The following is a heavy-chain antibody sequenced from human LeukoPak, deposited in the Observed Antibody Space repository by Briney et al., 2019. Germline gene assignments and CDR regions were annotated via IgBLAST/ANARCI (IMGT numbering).Heavy chain of an antibody. CDR3: ARDMRGAATPLPLDWFDP. Sequence: GRSLRLSCAASGFTFSNYGMHWVRQAPGKGLEWVAIIWYDGSKNYYADSVKGRFTISRDNAKNSLYLQMNSLRAEDTAVYYCARDMRGAATPLPLDWFDPWGQGTLVTVSS. D-gene: IGHD2-15*01. J-gene: IGHJ5*02. V-gene: IGHV3-33*01. CDR1: GFTFSNYG. CDR2: IWYDGSKN.